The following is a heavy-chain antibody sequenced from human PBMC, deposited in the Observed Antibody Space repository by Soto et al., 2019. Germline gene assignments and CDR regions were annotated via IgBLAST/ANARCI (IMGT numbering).Heavy chain of an antibody. D-gene: IGHD2-15*01. J-gene: IGHJ6*02. CDR2: TIPIFGTA. V-gene: IGHV1-69*06. CDR3: ALYCSGGSCYPYYYGMDV. CDR1: GGTFSSYA. Sequence: GASVKVSCKASGGTFSSYAISWVRQAPGQGLEWMGGTIPIFGTANYAQKFQGRVTITADKSTSTAYMELSSLRSEDTAVYYCALYCSGGSCYPYYYGMDVWGQGTTVTVSS.